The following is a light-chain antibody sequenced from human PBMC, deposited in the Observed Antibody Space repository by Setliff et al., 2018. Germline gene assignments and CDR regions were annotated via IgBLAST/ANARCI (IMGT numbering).Light chain of an antibody. CDR2: EVS. Sequence: QSALTQPASVSGSPGQSITISCTGTSSDVGSYNLVSWYQQHPGKAPKLMIYEVSKRPSGVSDRFSGSKSGNTASLTISGLQAEDEADYYCLSYTSKTTHALFGGGTKVTVL. V-gene: IGLV2-14*02. CDR3: LSYTSKTTHAL. J-gene: IGLJ2*01. CDR1: SSDVGSYNL.